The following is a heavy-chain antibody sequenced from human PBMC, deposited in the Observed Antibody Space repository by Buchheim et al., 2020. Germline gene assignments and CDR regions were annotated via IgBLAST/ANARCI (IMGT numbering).Heavy chain of an antibody. CDR2: IYYSGST. V-gene: IGHV4-39*01. Sequence: QLQLQESGPGLVKPSETLSLTCTVSGGSISSSSYYWGWIRQPPGKGLEWIGSIYYSGSTYYNPSLKSRVTISVDTSKNQFSLKLSSVTAADTAVYYCARNRRLTVTTEYGTWGDPDDYFDYWGQGTL. D-gene: IGHD4-11*01. CDR1: GGSISSSSYY. CDR3: ARNRRLTVTTEYGTWGDPDDYFDY. J-gene: IGHJ4*02.